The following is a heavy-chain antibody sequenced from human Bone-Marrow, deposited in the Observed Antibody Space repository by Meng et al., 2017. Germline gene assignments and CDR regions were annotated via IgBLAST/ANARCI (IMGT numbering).Heavy chain of an antibody. Sequence: QVQLQQWGAGLLKPSETLSLTCAVSGGSISTSNWWSWVRQPPGKGLEWIGEIYHRGNTNYNPSLKSRVTISVDKSKNQISLRLSSVTAADTAVYYCARSRVRGVILSPLEFFQDWGQGTLVTVSS. J-gene: IGHJ1*01. V-gene: IGHV4-4*02. CDR2: IYHRGNT. D-gene: IGHD3-10*01. CDR1: GGSISTSNW. CDR3: ARSRVRGVILSPLEFFQD.